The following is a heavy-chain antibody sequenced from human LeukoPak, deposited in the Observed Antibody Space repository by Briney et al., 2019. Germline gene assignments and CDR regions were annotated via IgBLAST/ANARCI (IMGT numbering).Heavy chain of an antibody. CDR1: GGSISSSNW. D-gene: IGHD1-26*01. Sequence: PSGTLSLTCAVSGGSISSSNWWSWVRQPPGKGLEWIGEIYHSGSTNYNPSLKSRVTISVDKSKNQFSLKLSSVTAADTAVYFCARRGASGSYLYYFDYWGQGTLVTVSS. J-gene: IGHJ4*02. CDR2: IYHSGST. V-gene: IGHV4-4*02. CDR3: ARRGASGSYLYYFDY.